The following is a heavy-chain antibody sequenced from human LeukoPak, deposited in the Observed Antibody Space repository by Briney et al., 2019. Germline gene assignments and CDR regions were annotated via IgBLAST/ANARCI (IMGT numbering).Heavy chain of an antibody. Sequence: ASVKVSCEASGYTFTDHYIHWVRQAPGQGFEWMGWINPNTGGTDYAQKFQDRIAISTYTSISTVYMELSRLKSDDTALYYCARDLASIDGIAWYYFENWGQGTLVTVS. CDR1: GYTFTDHY. D-gene: IGHD5-12*01. J-gene: IGHJ4*02. V-gene: IGHV1-2*02. CDR3: ARDLASIDGIAWYYFEN. CDR2: INPNTGGT.